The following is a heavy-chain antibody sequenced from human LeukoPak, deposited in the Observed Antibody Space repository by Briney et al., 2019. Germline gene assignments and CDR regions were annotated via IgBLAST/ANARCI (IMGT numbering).Heavy chain of an antibody. J-gene: IGHJ4*02. V-gene: IGHV4-59*01. D-gene: IGHD5-12*01. CDR3: ARVSAGSDFDY. CDR2: IYYSGST. Sequence: SETLSLTCTVSGGSISSYYWSWIRQPPGKGLEWIGYIYYSGSTNYNPSLKSRVTISVDTSKNQFSLKLSSVTAADTAVYYCARVSAGSDFDYWGQGTLVTVSS. CDR1: GGSISSYY.